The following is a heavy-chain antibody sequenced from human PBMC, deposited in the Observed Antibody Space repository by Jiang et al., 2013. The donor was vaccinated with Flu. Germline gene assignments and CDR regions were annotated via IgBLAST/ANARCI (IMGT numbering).Heavy chain of an antibody. CDR2: ISSSSSYI. J-gene: IGHJ3*02. CDR3: ARDDPKLLWFGGDAFDI. D-gene: IGHD3-10*01. CDR1: GFTFSSYS. V-gene: IGHV3-21*01. Sequence: VQLLESGGGLVKPGGSLRLSCAASGFTFSSYSMNWVRQAPGKGLEWVSSISSSSSYIYYADSVKGRFTISRDNAKNSLYLQMNSLRAEDTAVYYCARDDPKLLWFGGDAFDIWGQGTMVTVSS.